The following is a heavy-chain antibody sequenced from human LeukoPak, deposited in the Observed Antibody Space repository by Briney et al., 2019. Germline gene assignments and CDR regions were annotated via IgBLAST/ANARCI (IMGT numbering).Heavy chain of an antibody. CDR3: ARHVDTVATMTLLYFDY. J-gene: IGHJ4*02. V-gene: IGHV4-39*01. CDR2: IYYSGST. Sequence: SETLSLTCTVSGGSISSSSCYWGWIRQPPGKGLEWIGSIYYSGSTYYNPSLKSRVTISVDTSKNQFSLKLSSVTAADTAVYYCARHVDTVATMTLLYFDYWGQGTLVTVSS. CDR1: GGSISSSSCY. D-gene: IGHD5-12*01.